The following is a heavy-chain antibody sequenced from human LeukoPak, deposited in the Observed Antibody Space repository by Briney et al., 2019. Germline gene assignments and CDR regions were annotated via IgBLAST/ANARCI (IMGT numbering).Heavy chain of an antibody. D-gene: IGHD6-6*01. CDR2: ISAYNGNT. CDR1: GYTFTSYG. J-gene: IGHJ4*02. V-gene: IGHV1-18*01. CDR3: ARADTYSSSARPLDY. Sequence: GASVKVSCKASGYTFTSYGISWVRQAPGQGLEWMGWISAYNGNTNYAQKLQGRVTMTTDTSTSTAYMELRSLRSDDTAVYYCARADTYSSSARPLDYWGQGTLVTVSS.